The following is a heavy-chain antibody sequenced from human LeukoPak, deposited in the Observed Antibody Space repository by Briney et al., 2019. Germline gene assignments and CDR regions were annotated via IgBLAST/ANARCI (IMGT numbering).Heavy chain of an antibody. CDR2: IYYSGST. J-gene: IGHJ4*02. Sequence: SETLSLTCTVSGGSISSYYWGWIRQPPGKGLEWIGYIYYSGSTNYNPSLKSRVTISVDTSKNQFSLKLSSVTAADTAVYYCARLSYSYGRYYFDYWGQGTLVTVSS. CDR1: GGSISSYY. D-gene: IGHD5-18*01. V-gene: IGHV4-59*08. CDR3: ARLSYSYGRYYFDY.